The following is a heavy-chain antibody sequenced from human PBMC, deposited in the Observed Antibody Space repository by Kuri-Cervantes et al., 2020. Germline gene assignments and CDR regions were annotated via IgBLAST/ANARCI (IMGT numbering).Heavy chain of an antibody. CDR3: ASETVRFLEWPPYYYYMDV. J-gene: IGHJ6*03. D-gene: IGHD3-3*01. CDR1: GGSFSGYY. CDR2: INHSGST. V-gene: IGHV4-34*01. Sequence: SQTLSLTCAVYGGSFSGYYWSWIRQPPGKGLEWIGEINHSGSTNYNPSLKSRVTISVDTSKNQFSLKLSSVTAADTAAYYCASETVRFLEWPPYYYYMDVWGKGTTVTVSS.